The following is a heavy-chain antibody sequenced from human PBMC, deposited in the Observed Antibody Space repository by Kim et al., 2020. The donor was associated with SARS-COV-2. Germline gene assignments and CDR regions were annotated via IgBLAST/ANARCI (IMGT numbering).Heavy chain of an antibody. J-gene: IGHJ5*02. Sequence: SETLSLTCTVSGTSISSGAYYWTWIRLLPGKGLEWIGYIYYSGTTYSNPSLKSRVTISVDTFRNQFSLRLSSVTAADTAVYYCAKVGDIVVVPAAPGGDWFDPWGQGTLVTVSS. CDR2: IYYSGTT. V-gene: IGHV4-31*03. D-gene: IGHD2-2*01. CDR1: GTSISSGAYY. CDR3: AKVGDIVVVPAAPGGDWFDP.